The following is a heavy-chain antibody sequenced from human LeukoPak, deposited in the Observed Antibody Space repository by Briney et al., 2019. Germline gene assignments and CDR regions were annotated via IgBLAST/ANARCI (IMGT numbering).Heavy chain of an antibody. D-gene: IGHD5-24*01. CDR2: ISSSSSYT. Sequence: QTGGSLRLSCAASGFTFSSYIMNWVRQAPGKGLEWVSSISSSSSYTHYADSVKGRFTISRDNAKNSLFLQMNSLRAEDTAVYYCTRAPPGRDGYSEYWGQGTVVTVST. CDR1: GFTFSSYI. V-gene: IGHV3-21*01. J-gene: IGHJ4*02. CDR3: TRAPPGRDGYSEY.